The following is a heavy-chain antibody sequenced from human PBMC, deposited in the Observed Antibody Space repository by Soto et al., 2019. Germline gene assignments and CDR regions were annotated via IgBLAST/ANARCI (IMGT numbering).Heavy chain of an antibody. CDR2: ICWNSGNI. D-gene: IGHD6-13*01. CDR1: GFTFSGYG. J-gene: IGHJ4*02. V-gene: IGHV3-9*01. CDR3: AKVAAAGY. Sequence: GGSLRLSCGASGFTFSGYGMHWVRQAPGKGLEWVSVICWNSGNIGYEDSVKGRFTISRDNAKNSLYLQMNSLRAEDTALYYCAKVAAAGYWGQGTLVTVSS.